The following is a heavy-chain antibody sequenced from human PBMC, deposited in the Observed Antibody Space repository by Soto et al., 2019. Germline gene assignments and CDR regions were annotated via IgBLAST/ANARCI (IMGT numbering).Heavy chain of an antibody. D-gene: IGHD6-19*01. J-gene: IGHJ6*02. CDR1: GDTFSNYA. Sequence: QVQLMQSGAEVKNPGSSVKVSCTASGDTFSNYAISWVRQAPGQGLEWMGGIMSIFGTPNYVQKFQGRVTITADESTSTAYMELSSLRSEDTAMYYCATTMGPGISVAGDYQYYYGVDVWGQGTTVTVSS. CDR2: IMSIFGTP. V-gene: IGHV1-69*01. CDR3: ATTMGPGISVAGDYQYYYGVDV.